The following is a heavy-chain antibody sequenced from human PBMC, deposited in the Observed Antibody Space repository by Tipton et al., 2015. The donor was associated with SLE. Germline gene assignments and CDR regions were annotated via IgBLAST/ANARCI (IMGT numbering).Heavy chain of an antibody. CDR1: GGAFSGYY. J-gene: IGHJ4*02. D-gene: IGHD3-22*01. V-gene: IGHV4-34*01. CDR2: INHSGST. CDR3: ASSGSSGSLD. Sequence: LRLSCAVYGGAFSGYYWGWIRQPPGKGLEWIGEINHSGSTNYNPSLKSRVTISVDTSKNQFSLKLSSVTAADTAVYYCASSGSSGSLDRGQGTLVTVSS.